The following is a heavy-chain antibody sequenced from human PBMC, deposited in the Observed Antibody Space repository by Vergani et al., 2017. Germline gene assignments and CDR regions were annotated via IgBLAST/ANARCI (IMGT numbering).Heavy chain of an antibody. Sequence: EVQLLESGGGLVQPGGSLRLSCAASGFTFSSYAMSWVRQAPGKGLEWVSAISGSGGSTYYADSVKGRFTISRDNSKYTLYLQMNSLRAEDTAVYYCAKDPSSGWFSHYWGQGTLVTVSS. D-gene: IGHD6-19*01. CDR3: AKDPSSGWFSHY. CDR2: ISGSGGST. V-gene: IGHV3-23*01. CDR1: GFTFSSYA. J-gene: IGHJ4*02.